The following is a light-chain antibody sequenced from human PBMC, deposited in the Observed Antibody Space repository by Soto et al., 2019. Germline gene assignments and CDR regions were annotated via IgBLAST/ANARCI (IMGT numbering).Light chain of an antibody. CDR2: GTS. V-gene: IGKV3-15*01. J-gene: IGKJ4*01. CDR3: QQYNDWPPLT. CDR1: QSVNIN. Sequence: EIVITQSPATLSVSPGERATLSCRASQSVNINLAWYQQKPGQAPSLLIYGTSTRATGVPARFSGSGSGTEFTLTISNLQSEDFAVYYCQQYNDWPPLTFGGGTKVDIK.